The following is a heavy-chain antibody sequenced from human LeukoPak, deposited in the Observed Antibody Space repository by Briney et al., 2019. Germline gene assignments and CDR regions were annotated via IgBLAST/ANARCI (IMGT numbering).Heavy chain of an antibody. CDR2: ISSSSSYI. D-gene: IGHD1-26*01. J-gene: IGHJ6*02. V-gene: IGHV3-21*01. Sequence: GGSLRLSCAASGFTFSSYSMNWVRQAPGKGLEWVSSISSSSSYIYYADSVKGRFTISRDNAKNSLYLQMNSLRAEDTAVYYCAREWEPRAGMDVWGQGTTVTVSS. CDR1: GFTFSSYS. CDR3: AREWEPRAGMDV.